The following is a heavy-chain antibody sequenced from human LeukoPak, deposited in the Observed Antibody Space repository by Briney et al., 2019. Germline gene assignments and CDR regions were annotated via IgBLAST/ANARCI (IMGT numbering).Heavy chain of an antibody. CDR3: AKGASPDYYGSGRFDF. D-gene: IGHD3-10*01. Sequence: QPGGSLRLSCAASGFTFSNYVMSWVRQAPEKGLQWVSSISGSGGSTYYADSVKGRFTISRDSSKKTVYLQMNSLRDEDTAVYFCAKGASPDYYGSGRFDFWGQGILVTVSS. J-gene: IGHJ5*01. V-gene: IGHV3-23*01. CDR2: ISGSGGST. CDR1: GFTFSNYV.